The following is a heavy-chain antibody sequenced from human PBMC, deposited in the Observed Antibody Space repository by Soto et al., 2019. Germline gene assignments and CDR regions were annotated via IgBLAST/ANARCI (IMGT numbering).Heavy chain of an antibody. V-gene: IGHV4-59*08. D-gene: IGHD6-6*01. CDR1: GGSLSSYY. J-gene: IGHJ4*02. CDR2: IYYSGST. Sequence: PSEALSLPCTVSGGSLSSYYWSWIRRPPGKGREWIGYIYYSGSTNYNPSLKSRVTISVDTSKNQFSLKLSSVTAADTAVYYCSRHEGSSSLLFDYRGQGTQVTVSS. CDR3: SRHEGSSSLLFDY.